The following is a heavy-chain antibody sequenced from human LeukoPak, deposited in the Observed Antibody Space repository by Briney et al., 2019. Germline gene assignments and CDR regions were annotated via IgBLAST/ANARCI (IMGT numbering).Heavy chain of an antibody. CDR1: GGSISSGSYY. CDR2: IHHSGST. J-gene: IGHJ4*02. D-gene: IGHD6-19*01. Sequence: PSETLSLTCTVSGGSISSGSYYWGWIRQPPGKGLRWIGSIHHSGSTYYNPSLKSRVTISVDTSKNQFSLKLSSVTAADTAVYYCARTSSSGLVGGYYFDYWGQGTLVTVSS. V-gene: IGHV4-39*07. CDR3: ARTSSSGLVGGYYFDY.